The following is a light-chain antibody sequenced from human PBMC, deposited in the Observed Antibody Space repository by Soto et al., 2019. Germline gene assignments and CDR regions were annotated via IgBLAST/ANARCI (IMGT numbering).Light chain of an antibody. CDR1: QSISTY. CDR3: QQRYTSPQWT. V-gene: IGKV1-39*01. J-gene: IGKJ1*01. Sequence: DIQMTQSPSSLSASVGDRVTISCRAGQSISTYLNWYQQKPGTAPRLLIYSASSVKTGVPPRFSGSGSGRDFTLTISSMRPEDIATYFCQQRYTSPQWTFGQGTPVEIK. CDR2: SAS.